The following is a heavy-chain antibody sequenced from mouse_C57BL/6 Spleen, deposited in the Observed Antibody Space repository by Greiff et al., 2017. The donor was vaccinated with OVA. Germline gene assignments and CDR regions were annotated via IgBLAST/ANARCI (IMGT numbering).Heavy chain of an antibody. D-gene: IGHD3-2*02. CDR3: ARRASGLRGMDY. CDR2: IDPSDSET. CDR1: GYTFTSYW. J-gene: IGHJ4*01. V-gene: IGHV1-52*01. Sequence: QVQLQQPGAELVRPGSSVKLSCKASGYTFTSYWMHWVKQRPIQGLEWIGNIDPSDSETHYNQKFKDKATLTVDKSSSSAYMQLSSLTSEDSAVYYCARRASGLRGMDYWGQGTSGPVSS.